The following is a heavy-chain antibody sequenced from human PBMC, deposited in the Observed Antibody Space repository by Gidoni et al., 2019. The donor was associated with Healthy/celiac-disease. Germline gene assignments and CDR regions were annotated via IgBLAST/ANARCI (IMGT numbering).Heavy chain of an antibody. CDR3: ARVGVGKNKKYYYDSGSPPGFDY. J-gene: IGHJ4*02. CDR2: INHSGST. D-gene: IGHD3-10*01. V-gene: IGHV4-34*01. CDR1: GGSFSGYY. Sequence: QVQLQQWGAGLLKPSETLSLACAVYGGSFSGYYWSWIRQPPGKGLEWIGEINHSGSTNYNPSLKSRVTISVDTSKNQFSLKLRSVTAADTAVYYCARVGVGKNKKYYYDSGSPPGFDYWGQGTLVTVSS.